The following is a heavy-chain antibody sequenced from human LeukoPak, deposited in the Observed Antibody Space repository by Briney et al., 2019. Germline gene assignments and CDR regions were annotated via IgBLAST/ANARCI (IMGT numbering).Heavy chain of an antibody. D-gene: IGHD3-10*01. V-gene: IGHV3-7*01. CDR2: MKQDGSEK. J-gene: IGHJ4*02. CDR3: PRDLSIYFGSGNFGC. Sequence: GGSLRLSCAASGFTFNSYWMSWVRQAPGKGLEWVAKMKQDGSEKYYVDSVKGRFTISRDNAKNSLYLQMNSLRAEDTAVYYCPRDLSIYFGSGNFGCWGQGTLVTVYS. CDR1: GFTFNSYW.